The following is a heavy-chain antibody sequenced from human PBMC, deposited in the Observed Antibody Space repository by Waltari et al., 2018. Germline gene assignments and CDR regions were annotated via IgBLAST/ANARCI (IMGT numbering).Heavy chain of an antibody. V-gene: IGHV4-59*01. J-gene: IGHJ4*02. D-gene: IGHD6-13*01. Sequence: QVQLQESGPGLVKPSETLSLTCTVSGGSISSYYWSWIRQPPGKGLEWIGYIYYSGSTNYNPSLKSRVTISVDTSKNQFSLKLSSVTAADTAVYYCTTSPGIAAAGTTPFDYWGQGTLVTVSS. CDR1: GGSISSYY. CDR2: IYYSGST. CDR3: TTSPGIAAAGTTPFDY.